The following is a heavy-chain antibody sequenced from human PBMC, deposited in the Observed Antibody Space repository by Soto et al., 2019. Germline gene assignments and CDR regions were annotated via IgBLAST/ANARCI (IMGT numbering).Heavy chain of an antibody. V-gene: IGHV4-59*01. CDR2: IYYSGST. CDR1: GGSIRSYY. Sequence: LSLTCTVSGGSIRSYYWSWIRQPPGKGLEWIGYIYYSGSTNYNPSLKSRVTISVDTSRNQFSLKLSSVTAADTAVYYCARDRGVVVPAAIGVGYDAFDIWGQGTMVTVSS. J-gene: IGHJ3*02. CDR3: ARDRGVVVPAAIGVGYDAFDI. D-gene: IGHD2-2*01.